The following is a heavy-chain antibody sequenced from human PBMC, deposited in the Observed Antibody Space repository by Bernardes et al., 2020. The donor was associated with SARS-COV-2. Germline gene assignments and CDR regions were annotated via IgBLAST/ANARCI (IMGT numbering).Heavy chain of an antibody. Sequence: GGSLRLSCSASGLTFSLYAMGWVHQAPGRGLQWISSIVGSGETAFYADSVKGRFTISRDNSNNNLFLQMSGLTADDTAVYFCAKDDATHDFWSGGFDNYYPMDAWGQGTTVTVSS. V-gene: IGHV3-23*01. D-gene: IGHD3-3*01. J-gene: IGHJ6*02. CDR2: IVGSGETA. CDR1: GLTFSLYA. CDR3: AKDDATHDFWSGGFDNYYPMDA.